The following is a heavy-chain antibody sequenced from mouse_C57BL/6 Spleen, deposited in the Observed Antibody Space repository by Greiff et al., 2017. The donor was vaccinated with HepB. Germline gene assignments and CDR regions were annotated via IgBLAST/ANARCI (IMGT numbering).Heavy chain of an antibody. CDR1: GYTFTSYW. CDR3: ARFPGNYAMDY. V-gene: IGHV1-59*01. CDR2: IDPSDSYT. Sequence: VQLQQPGAELVRPGTSVKLSCKASGYTFTSYWMHWVKQRPGQGLEWIGVIDPSDSYTNYNQKFKGKATLTVDTSSSTAYMQLSSLTSEDSAVYYCARFPGNYAMDYWGQGTSVTVSS. J-gene: IGHJ4*01.